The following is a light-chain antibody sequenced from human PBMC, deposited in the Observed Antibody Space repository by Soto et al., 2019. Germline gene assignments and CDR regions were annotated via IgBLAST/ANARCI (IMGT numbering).Light chain of an antibody. J-gene: IGKJ1*01. V-gene: IGKV3-15*01. CDR1: QSISSN. CDR3: QQYNNWPGWA. CDR2: GAS. Sequence: EIVMTQSPVTLSVSPGERVTLSCRASQSISSNLAWYQQKPGQAPRLLMYGASTRATGIQARFSGSGSGTDFTLTISGLQSKDVAVYYYQQYNNWPGWAFGQGTKVE.